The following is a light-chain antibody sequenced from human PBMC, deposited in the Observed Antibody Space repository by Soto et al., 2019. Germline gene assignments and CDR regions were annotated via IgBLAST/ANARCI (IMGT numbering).Light chain of an antibody. CDR1: QSVSSY. CDR3: QQRSNWPT. J-gene: IGKJ5*01. CDR2: DAS. V-gene: IGKV3-11*01. Sequence: EIVLTQSPATLSLSPGERATLSCRASQSVSSYLAWYQQQPGQAPRLLIYDASNRATGIPARFSGSGSGTDFTLTIISLEPEDFAVYYCQQRSNWPTFGQGTRLEIK.